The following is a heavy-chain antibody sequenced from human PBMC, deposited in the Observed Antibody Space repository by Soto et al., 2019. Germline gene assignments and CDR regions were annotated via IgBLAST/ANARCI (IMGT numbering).Heavy chain of an antibody. J-gene: IGHJ6*03. V-gene: IGHV6-1*01. CDR2: TYYRSRWYN. CDR1: GDSVSSDSAA. CDR3: AGTTSHQWYYMDV. D-gene: IGHD1-7*01. Sequence: QTLSRTCAISGDSVSSDSAAWNWIRLSPSRGLEWLARTYYRSRWYNDYAVSVRSRITVNPDTSKNQFSLQLTSVTPEDTAVYYCAGTTSHQWYYMDVWGKGTTVTVSS.